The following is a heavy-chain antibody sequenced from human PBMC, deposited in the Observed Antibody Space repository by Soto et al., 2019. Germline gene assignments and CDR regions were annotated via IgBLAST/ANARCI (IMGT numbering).Heavy chain of an antibody. CDR3: ARDLYLGYCSGGSCYSGYYYYMDV. J-gene: IGHJ6*03. V-gene: IGHV1-46*03. CDR1: GYTFTSYY. CDR2: INPSGGST. D-gene: IGHD2-15*01. Sequence: ASVKVSCKASGYTFTSYYMHWVRQAPGQGLEWMGIINPSGGSTSYAQKFQGRVTMTRDTSTSTVYMELSSLRSEDTAVYYCARDLYLGYCSGGSCYSGYYYYMDVWG.